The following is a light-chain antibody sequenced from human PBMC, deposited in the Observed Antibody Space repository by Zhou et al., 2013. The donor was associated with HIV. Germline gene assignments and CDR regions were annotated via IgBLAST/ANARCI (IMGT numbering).Light chain of an antibody. CDR2: GVS. CDR3: QQYGYTPWT. J-gene: IGKJ1*01. Sequence: DIVIWQSPATLSLSPGERATVSCRASQTVSSNLAWYQQKPGQAPRLLIYGVSTRATGVPDRFSGSGSGSDFTLTISRLEPEDFALYYCQQYGYTPWTFGQGTKVEIK. V-gene: IGKV3D-15*02. CDR1: QTVSSN.